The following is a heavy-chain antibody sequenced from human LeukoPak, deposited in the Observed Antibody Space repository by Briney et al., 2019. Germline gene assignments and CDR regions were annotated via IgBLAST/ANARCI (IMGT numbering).Heavy chain of an antibody. D-gene: IGHD4-11*01. CDR2: IYHSGST. CDR1: GYSISSGYY. V-gene: IGHV4-38-2*01. J-gene: IGHJ4*02. Sequence: SETLSLTCAVSGYSISSGYYWGWIRQPPGKGLEWIGSIYHSGSTYYNPSLKSRVTISVDTSKNQFSLKLSSVTAADTAVYYCARRYTVTTFSDYWGQGTLVTVSS. CDR3: ARRYTVTTFSDY.